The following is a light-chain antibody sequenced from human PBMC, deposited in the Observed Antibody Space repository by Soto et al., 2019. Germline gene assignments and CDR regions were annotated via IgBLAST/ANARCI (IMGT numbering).Light chain of an antibody. Sequence: DIQMTQSPSSLSASVGDRVTITCRASQGISNYLAWYQQIPGKVPKLLISAASTLQSEVPSRFSGSGSGKDFTHAISSLQPEDVATYYCQKYTTVPTFGGGTKVEIK. CDR2: AAS. CDR3: QKYTTVPT. CDR1: QGISNY. V-gene: IGKV1-27*01. J-gene: IGKJ4*01.